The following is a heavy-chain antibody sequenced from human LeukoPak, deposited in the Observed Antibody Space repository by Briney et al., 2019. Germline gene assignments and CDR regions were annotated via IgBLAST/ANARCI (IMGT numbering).Heavy chain of an antibody. V-gene: IGHV3-30*18. CDR2: ISYDGSNK. CDR3: AKHRFESGGYHSTD. J-gene: IGHJ4*02. Sequence: GGSLRLSCAASGFTFSSCGMHWVRQAPGKGLEWVAVISYDGSNKYYADSVKGRFTISRDNSKNTLYLQMNSLRDEDTAVYYCAKHRFESGGYHSTDWGQGTLVTVSP. CDR1: GFTFSSCG. D-gene: IGHD3-22*01.